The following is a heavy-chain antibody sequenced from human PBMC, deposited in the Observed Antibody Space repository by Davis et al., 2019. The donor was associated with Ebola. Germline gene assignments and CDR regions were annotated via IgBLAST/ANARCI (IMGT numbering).Heavy chain of an antibody. CDR2: FYYSGST. J-gene: IGHJ4*02. Sequence: MPSETLSLTCTVSAGSISSSSYYWGWIRQPPGKGLEWIGSFYYSGSTYYNPSLKSRVTISVDTSKNQFSLKLSSVTAADTAVYYCARLIAVAGYFDYWGQGTLVTVSS. CDR1: AGSISSSSYY. CDR3: ARLIAVAGYFDY. V-gene: IGHV4-39*01. D-gene: IGHD6-19*01.